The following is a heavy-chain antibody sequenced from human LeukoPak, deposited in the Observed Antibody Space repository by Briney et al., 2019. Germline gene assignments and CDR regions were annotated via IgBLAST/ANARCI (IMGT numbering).Heavy chain of an antibody. CDR3: ARGQLYYDSSGFDY. CDR2: ISSSSSYI. Sequence: GGSLRLSCAASGFTFSSYSMNWVRQAPGKGLEWVSSISSSSSYIYYVDSVKGRFTISRDNAKNSLYLQMNSLRAENTAVYYCARGQLYYDSSGFDYWGQGTLVTVSS. V-gene: IGHV3-21*01. J-gene: IGHJ4*02. CDR1: GFTFSSYS. D-gene: IGHD3-22*01.